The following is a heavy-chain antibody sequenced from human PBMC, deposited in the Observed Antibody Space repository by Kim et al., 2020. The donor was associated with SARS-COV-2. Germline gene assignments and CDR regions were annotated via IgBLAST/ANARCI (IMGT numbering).Heavy chain of an antibody. CDR3: ARVVFRNAGHPFED. D-gene: IGHD2-2*01. V-gene: IGHV3-72*01. Sequence: VASAKGRFTISRDESTNSLYLQMNSRKTDDTALYYCARVVFRNAGHPFEDWGQGTLVTVSS. J-gene: IGHJ4*02.